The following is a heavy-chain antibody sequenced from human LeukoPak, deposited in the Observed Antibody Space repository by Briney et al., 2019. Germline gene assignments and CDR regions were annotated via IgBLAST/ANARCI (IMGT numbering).Heavy chain of an antibody. J-gene: IGHJ3*02. CDR2: INPNSGGT. CDR3: ARVTVPAANYGAFDI. V-gene: IGHV1-2*02. CDR1: GYTFTGYY. D-gene: IGHD2-2*01. Sequence: ASVKVSCKASGYTFTGYYMHWVRQAPGQGLEWMGWINPNSGGTNYAQKFQGRVTMTRDTSISTAYMELSRLRSDDTAVYYCARVTVPAANYGAFDIWGQGTMVTVSS.